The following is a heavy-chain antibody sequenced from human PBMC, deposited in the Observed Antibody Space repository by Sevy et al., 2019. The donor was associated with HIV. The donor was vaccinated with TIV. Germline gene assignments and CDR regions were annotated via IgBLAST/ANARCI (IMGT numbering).Heavy chain of an antibody. V-gene: IGHV3-21*01. CDR3: ARTDYGDYWRTREYYMDV. CDR1: GFTFSTYS. Sequence: GGSLRLSCAASGFTFSTYSMNWVRQAPGKGLEWVSSISSSSTYIYYADSVQGRFTISRNNAKNSLFLQMNSLRAEDTAVYFCARTDYGDYWRTREYYMDVWGKGTTVTGSS. CDR2: ISSSSTYI. D-gene: IGHD4-17*01. J-gene: IGHJ6*03.